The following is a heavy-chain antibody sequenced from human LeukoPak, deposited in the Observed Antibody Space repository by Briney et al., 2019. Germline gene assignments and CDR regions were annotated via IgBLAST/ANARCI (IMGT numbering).Heavy chain of an antibody. Sequence: SETLSLTCSVSGGSISSYYWNWIRQPPGKGLEWIGYIYYSGSTNYNPSLKSRVTISVDTSKNQFSLKLSSVTAADTAVYYCATAHSGAGAFDIWGQGTMVNVSS. V-gene: IGHV4-59*01. CDR1: GGSISSYY. CDR3: ATAHSGAGAFDI. J-gene: IGHJ3*02. D-gene: IGHD6-19*01. CDR2: IYYSGST.